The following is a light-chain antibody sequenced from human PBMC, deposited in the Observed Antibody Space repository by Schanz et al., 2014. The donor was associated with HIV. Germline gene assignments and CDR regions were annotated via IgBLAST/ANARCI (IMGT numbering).Light chain of an antibody. CDR1: SSNIGSNY. Sequence: QSVLTQPPSASGTPGQRVTISCSGSSSNIGSNYVYWYQQLPGTAPKLLIYRNNQRPSGVPDRFSGSGSGTSASLAISGLQSDDEGDYYCAGWDDSLNGWVFGGGTKLTVL. J-gene: IGLJ3*02. CDR3: AGWDDSLNGWV. CDR2: RNN. V-gene: IGLV1-47*01.